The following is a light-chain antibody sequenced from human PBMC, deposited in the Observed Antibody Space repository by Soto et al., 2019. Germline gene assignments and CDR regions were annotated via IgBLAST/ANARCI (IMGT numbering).Light chain of an antibody. J-gene: IGLJ1*01. CDR2: AVN. V-gene: IGLV2-8*01. Sequence: ALTQPPSASGSPGQSVTISCTGTSSDVGGYKYVSWYQQYPGKAPKLMIYAVNKRPSGVPDRFSGSKFGNTASLTVSGLQAEDEADYYCSSYAGSNNYVFGTGTKVTVL. CDR1: SSDVGGYKY. CDR3: SSYAGSNNYV.